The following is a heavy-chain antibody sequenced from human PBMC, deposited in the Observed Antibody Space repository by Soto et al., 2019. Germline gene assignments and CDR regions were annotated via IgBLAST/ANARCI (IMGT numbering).Heavy chain of an antibody. J-gene: IGHJ6*02. CDR2: LGGAGAR. V-gene: IGHV3-13*01. Sequence: EVRLVESGGGLVQPGGSLRLSCAAFGFTYRSYDMHWVRHVPGKGLEWVSSLGGAGAREYAGSVRGRFTISRDNAKNSLYLQMDSLRVADTAVYYCTRATFGVGIDLWGQGTPVTVSS. D-gene: IGHD3-10*01. CDR3: TRATFGVGIDL. CDR1: GFTYRSYD.